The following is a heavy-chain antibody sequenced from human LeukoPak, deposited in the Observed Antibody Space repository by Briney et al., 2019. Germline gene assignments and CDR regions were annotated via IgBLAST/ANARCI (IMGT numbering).Heavy chain of an antibody. V-gene: IGHV4-31*03. D-gene: IGHD4-17*01. CDR3: ARVPDYGDYVGSFDY. CDR1: GGSISSGGYY. J-gene: IGHJ4*02. CDR2: IYYSGST. Sequence: SETLSLTCTVSGGSISSGGYYWSWIRQHPGKGLEWIEYIYYSGSTYYNPSLKSRVTISVDTSKNQFSLKLSSVTAADTAVYYCARVPDYGDYVGSFDYWGQGTLVTVSS.